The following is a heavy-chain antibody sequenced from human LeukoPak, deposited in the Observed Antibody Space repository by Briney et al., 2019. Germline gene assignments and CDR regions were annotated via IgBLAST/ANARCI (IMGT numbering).Heavy chain of an antibody. CDR3: AKLPPRAYDSSLFDY. V-gene: IGHV1-2*02. D-gene: IGHD3-22*01. CDR2: INPNTGGA. CDR1: GYRFTGHY. J-gene: IGHJ4*02. Sequence: ASVKVSCKTSGYRFTGHYIHWVRQAPGQGLEWMGWINPNTGGANYAQKFEGRVTMTSDTSITTAYIELNRLRSDDTGVYYCAKLPPRAYDSSLFDYWGQGTLVTVSS.